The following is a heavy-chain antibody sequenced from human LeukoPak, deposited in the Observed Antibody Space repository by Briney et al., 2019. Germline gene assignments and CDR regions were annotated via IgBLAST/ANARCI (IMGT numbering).Heavy chain of an antibody. D-gene: IGHD1/OR15-1a*01. CDR2: INPNSGGT. CDR3: ARGEPTGITETTRGWFDP. J-gene: IGHJ5*02. Sequence: GASVKVSCKASGYTFTGYYMHWVRQAPGQGLVWMGWINPNSGGTNYAQKFQGRVTMTRDTSISTAYMELSRLRSDDTAVYYCARGEPTGITETTRGWFDPWGQGPLVTVS. CDR1: GYTFTGYY. V-gene: IGHV1-2*02.